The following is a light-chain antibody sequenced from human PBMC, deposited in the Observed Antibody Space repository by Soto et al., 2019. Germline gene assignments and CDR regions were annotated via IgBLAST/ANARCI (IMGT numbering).Light chain of an antibody. J-gene: IGKJ3*01. Sequence: DIQMTQSPTSLSASVGYRVTITCRASEDIRNFVAWYQQKPGKAPKLLIYGGSTLQSGVQFRFNGSGSGTDYPLTTNRLQPEYLATYSYQKYSSLPLFGPGTKVEIK. CDR1: EDIRNF. CDR2: GGS. CDR3: QKYSSLPL. V-gene: IGKV1-27*01.